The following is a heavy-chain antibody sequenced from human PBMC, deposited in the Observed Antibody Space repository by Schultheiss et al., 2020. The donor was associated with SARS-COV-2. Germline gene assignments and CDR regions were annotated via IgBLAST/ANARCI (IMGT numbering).Heavy chain of an antibody. CDR2: ISAYNGNT. CDR1: GYTFTGYY. J-gene: IGHJ4*02. Sequence: ASVKVSCKASGYTFTGYYMHWVRQAPGQGLEWMGWISAYNGNTNYAQKLQGRVTMTRDTSISTAYMELSRLRSDDTAVYYCARLRGGFDYWGQGTLVTVSS. V-gene: IGHV1-2*02. CDR3: ARLRGGFDY.